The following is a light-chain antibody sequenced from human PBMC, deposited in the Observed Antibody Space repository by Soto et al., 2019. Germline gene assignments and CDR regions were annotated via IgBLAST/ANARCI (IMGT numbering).Light chain of an antibody. CDR3: QQYTNWPMYT. CDR1: QGISSY. J-gene: IGKJ2*01. CDR2: AAS. Sequence: AIRMTQSPSSLSASTGDRVTITCRASQGISSYLAWYQQKPGKAPKLLIYAASTLQSGVPSRFSGSGSGTDFTLTISCLQSEDFAVYYCQQYTNWPMYTFGPGTKLEI. V-gene: IGKV1-8*01.